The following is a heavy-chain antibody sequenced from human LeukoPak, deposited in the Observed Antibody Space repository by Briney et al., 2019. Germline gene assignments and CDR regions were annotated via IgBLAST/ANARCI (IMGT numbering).Heavy chain of an antibody. D-gene: IGHD2-15*01. V-gene: IGHV3-30*18. CDR1: GFTFSSYG. CDR3: AKDLYLQYCRGSACYLNYYNMDV. Sequence: GGSLRLPCAASGFTFSSYGMHWVRQAPGKGLEWGAVISYDGSNKYYADSVKGRFTISRDNSKNTLYLQMNGLRAEDTAVYYCAKDLYLQYCRGSACYLNYYNMDVWGQGTTVAVSS. CDR2: ISYDGSNK. J-gene: IGHJ6*02.